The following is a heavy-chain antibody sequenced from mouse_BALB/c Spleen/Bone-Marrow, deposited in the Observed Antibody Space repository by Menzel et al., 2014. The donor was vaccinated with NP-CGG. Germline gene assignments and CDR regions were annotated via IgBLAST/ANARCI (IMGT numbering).Heavy chain of an antibody. Sequence: VKLVESGAELVRPGTSVKVSCKASGYAFTNYLIEWVKQRPGQGLEWIGVINPGSGGTNYNEKFKGKATLTADKSSSTAYVQLSSLTSDDSAVYFCARDGDYDEGYAMDYWGQGTSVTVSS. CDR3: ARDGDYDEGYAMDY. CDR1: GYAFTNYL. D-gene: IGHD2-4*01. V-gene: IGHV1-54*03. J-gene: IGHJ4*01. CDR2: INPGSGGT.